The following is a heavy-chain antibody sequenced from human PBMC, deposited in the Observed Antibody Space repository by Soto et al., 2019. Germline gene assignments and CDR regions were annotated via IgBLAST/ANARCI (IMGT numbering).Heavy chain of an antibody. CDR1: GYTFTSYG. V-gene: IGHV1-18*01. D-gene: IGHD1-7*01. CDR3: ARVVFGRGNWNYVAPDP. J-gene: IGHJ5*02. CDR2: ISAYNGNT. Sequence: ASVKVSCKASGYTFTSYGISWVRQAPGQGLEWMGWISAYNGNTNYAQKLQGRVTMTTDTSTSTAYMELRSLRSDDTAVYYCARVVFGRGNWNYVAPDPWGQGTLVTVPQ.